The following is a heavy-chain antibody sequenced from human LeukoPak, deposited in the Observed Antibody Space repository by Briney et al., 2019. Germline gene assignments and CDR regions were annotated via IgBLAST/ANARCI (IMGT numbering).Heavy chain of an antibody. CDR3: ARDSHLGVRRPYGMDV. CDR1: GYSFSSYY. J-gene: IGHJ6*02. V-gene: IGHV1-46*01. D-gene: IGHD3-10*01. CDR2: INPSGGRT. Sequence: ASVKVSCKASGYSFSSYYKHWVRQAPGQGLEWMGIINPSGGRTNYAQRFQGRVTMTRDTSTSTVYMELSSLGSEDTAVYYCARDSHLGVRRPYGMDVWGQGTTVTVSS.